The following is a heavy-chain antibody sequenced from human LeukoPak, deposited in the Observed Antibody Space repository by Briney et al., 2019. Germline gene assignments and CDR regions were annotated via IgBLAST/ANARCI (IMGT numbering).Heavy chain of an antibody. Sequence: GGSLRLSCAASGFTFSSYGMSWVCQAPGKGLEWVSAISGSGGSTYYADSVKGRFTISRDNAKKSLYLQMNSLRAEDTAIYYCARDSDVHCSGGSCTIFDYWGQGTLVTVSS. D-gene: IGHD2-15*01. V-gene: IGHV3-23*01. CDR2: ISGSGGST. CDR3: ARDSDVHCSGGSCTIFDY. CDR1: GFTFSSYG. J-gene: IGHJ4*02.